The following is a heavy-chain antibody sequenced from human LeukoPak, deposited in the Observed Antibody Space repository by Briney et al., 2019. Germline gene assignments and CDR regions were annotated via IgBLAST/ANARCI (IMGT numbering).Heavy chain of an antibody. CDR1: GGSISGSSYF. CDR2: IYYSGST. J-gene: IGHJ4*02. Sequence: PSETLSLTCTVSGGSISGSSYFWGWIRQPPGKGLEWIGYIYYSGSTNYNPSLKSRVTISVDTSKNQFSLKLSSVTAADTAVYYCARGPPLGFDYWGQGTLVTVSS. V-gene: IGHV4-61*05. CDR3: ARGPPLGFDY.